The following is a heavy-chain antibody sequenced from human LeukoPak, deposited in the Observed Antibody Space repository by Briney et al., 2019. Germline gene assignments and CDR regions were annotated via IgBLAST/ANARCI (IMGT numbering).Heavy chain of an antibody. CDR1: GGSISSSSYY. CDR3: ARRLSTYSSSPYFDY. D-gene: IGHD6-6*01. CDR2: IYYSGGT. Sequence: SETLSLTCTVSGGSISSSSYYWGWIRQPPGKGLEWIGSIYYSGGTYYNPSLKSRVTISVDTSKDQFSLKLSSVTAADTAVYYCARRLSTYSSSPYFDYWGQGTLVTVSS. V-gene: IGHV4-39*01. J-gene: IGHJ4*02.